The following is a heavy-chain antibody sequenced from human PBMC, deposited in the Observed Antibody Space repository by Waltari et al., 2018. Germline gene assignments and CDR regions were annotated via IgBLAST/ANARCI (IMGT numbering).Heavy chain of an antibody. CDR2: IYTSGST. Sequence: QVQLQESGRRLVMTSETLSLTCSFSDDSFASFYWSWIRQTAGKGREWLGHIYTSGSTDYNPSLRGRVSMSIDNSRNQFSLNLISVTTADTAIYYCARTTGARHDAFDIWGQGTLVTVSS. D-gene: IGHD1-1*01. J-gene: IGHJ3*02. CDR1: DDSFASFY. CDR3: ARTTGARHDAFDI. V-gene: IGHV4-4*07.